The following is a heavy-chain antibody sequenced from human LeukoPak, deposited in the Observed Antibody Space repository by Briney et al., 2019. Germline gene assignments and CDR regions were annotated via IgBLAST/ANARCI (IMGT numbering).Heavy chain of an antibody. CDR3: ARDLDGQFDP. V-gene: IGHV4-38-2*02. Sequence: SETLSLTCAVSGYSISSGYYWGWIRQPPGKGLEWIGSIYHSGSTYYNPSLNSRVTISVDTSKNQFSLKLSSVTAADTAVYYCARDLDGQFDPWGQGTLVTVSS. J-gene: IGHJ5*02. CDR2: IYHSGST. D-gene: IGHD5-24*01. CDR1: GYSISSGYY.